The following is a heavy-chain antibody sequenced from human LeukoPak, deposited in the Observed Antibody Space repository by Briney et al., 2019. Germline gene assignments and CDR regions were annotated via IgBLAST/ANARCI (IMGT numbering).Heavy chain of an antibody. CDR2: ISSSSSYI. Sequence: PGGSLRLSCAASGFTFSSYEMNWVRQAPGKGLEWVSSISSSSSYIYYADSVKGRFTISRDNAKNSLYLQMNSLRAEDTAVYYCARGSGWYTGYFDYWGQGTLVTVSS. CDR1: GFTFSSYE. CDR3: ARGSGWYTGYFDY. V-gene: IGHV3-21*01. D-gene: IGHD6-19*01. J-gene: IGHJ4*02.